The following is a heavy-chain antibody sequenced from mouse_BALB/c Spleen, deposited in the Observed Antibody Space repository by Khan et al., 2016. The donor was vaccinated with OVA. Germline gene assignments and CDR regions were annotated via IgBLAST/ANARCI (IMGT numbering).Heavy chain of an antibody. J-gene: IGHJ3*01. CDR2: VSSGGHYT. D-gene: IGHD1-1*01. V-gene: IGHV5-6*01. CDR3: ARIAYYYDSEGFAY. CDR1: GFTFSTYG. Sequence: EVELVESGGDLVKPGGSLKLSCAASGFTFSTYGMSWVRQTPDKRLEWVATVSSGGHYTYYPDTVKGRFLISRDNAKNTLYLQMSSLKSEDTAMFYCARIAYYYDSEGFAYWGQGTLVTVSA.